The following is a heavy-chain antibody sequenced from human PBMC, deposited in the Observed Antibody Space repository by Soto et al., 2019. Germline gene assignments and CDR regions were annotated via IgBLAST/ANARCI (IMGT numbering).Heavy chain of an antibody. D-gene: IGHD1-7*01. CDR2: ISSNGGTT. J-gene: IGHJ4*02. Sequence: EVQLAESGGGMVQPGGSLRLSCVASGFTFSSYDMHRVRQAPGKGLEYVSSISSNGGTTYYGNSVKGRFTIYRDNSKNPLYLQMGSLRAEDMAVYYCVRRVSGNYDYWGQGTLVTVSS. CDR3: VRRVSGNYDY. V-gene: IGHV3-64*01. CDR1: GFTFSSYD.